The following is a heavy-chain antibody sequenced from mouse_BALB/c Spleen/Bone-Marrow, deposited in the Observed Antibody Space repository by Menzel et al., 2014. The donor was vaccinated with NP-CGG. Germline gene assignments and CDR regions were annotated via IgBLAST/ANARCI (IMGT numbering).Heavy chain of an antibody. CDR3: TRKATSPYAMDY. Sequence: VKLMESGPGLVQPSQSLSITCTVSGFSLTSYGLHWVRQSPGKGLEWLGVIWSGGSTDYNAAFTSRLSTSKDNSKSQVFFKMNSLQANDTAIYYCTRKATSPYAMDYWGQGTSVTVSS. V-gene: IGHV2-2*02. CDR1: GFSLTSYG. CDR2: IWSGGST. J-gene: IGHJ4*01.